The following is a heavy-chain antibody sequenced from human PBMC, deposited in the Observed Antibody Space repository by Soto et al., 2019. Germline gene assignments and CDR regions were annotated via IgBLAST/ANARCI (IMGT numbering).Heavy chain of an antibody. CDR2: INHSGST. J-gene: IGHJ4*02. CDR3: ARVWTTGYYFDY. V-gene: IGHV4-34*01. Sequence: SETLSLTCGVYGGSFSGYYWSWIRQPPGKGLEWIGEINHSGSTNYNPSLKSRVTISVDTSKNQFSLKLSSVTAADTAVYYCARVWTTGYYFDYWGQGTLVTVSS. D-gene: IGHD3-3*01. CDR1: GGSFSGYY.